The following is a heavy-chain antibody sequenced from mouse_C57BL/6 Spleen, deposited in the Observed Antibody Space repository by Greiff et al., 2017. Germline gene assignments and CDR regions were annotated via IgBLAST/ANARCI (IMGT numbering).Heavy chain of an antibody. Sequence: EVQLQQSGPELVKPGASVKISCKASGYSFTDYNMNWVKQSNGKSLEWIGVINPNYGTTSYNQKFKGKSTLSVDHSSSTAYMQLNSLTSEDTAVYYCAAYYGNYGGFAYWGQGTLVTVSA. J-gene: IGHJ3*01. CDR2: INPNYGTT. CDR1: GYSFTDYN. V-gene: IGHV1-39*01. CDR3: AAYYGNYGGFAY. D-gene: IGHD2-10*01.